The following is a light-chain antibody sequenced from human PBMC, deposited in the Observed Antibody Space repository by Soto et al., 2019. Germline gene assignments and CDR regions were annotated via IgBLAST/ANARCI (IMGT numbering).Light chain of an antibody. J-gene: IGKJ1*01. CDR2: DAS. Sequence: IQMTQSPSSLSASVGDRVTITCRASQGIRNDLGWYQQKPGKAPELLIYDASSLKSGVPSRFSGSGSGTEFTLTISSLRPDDFATYYCQQYNTYSAFGQGTKVDI. CDR3: QQYNTYSA. V-gene: IGKV1-17*01. CDR1: QGIRND.